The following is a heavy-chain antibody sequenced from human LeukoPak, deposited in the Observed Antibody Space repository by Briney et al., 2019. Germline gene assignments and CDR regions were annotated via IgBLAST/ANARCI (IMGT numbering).Heavy chain of an antibody. D-gene: IGHD2-2*03. J-gene: IGHJ5*02. CDR3: ARHGYCSSTSCYGGWFDP. Sequence: SETLSLTCIVSGGSISSYYWTWIRQPPGKGLEWIGYIYYSGSTNYNPSLKSRVTMSVDTSKNQFSLKLSSVTAADTAVYYCARHGYCSSTSCYGGWFDPWGQGTLVTVSS. V-gene: IGHV4-59*08. CDR1: GGSISSYY. CDR2: IYYSGST.